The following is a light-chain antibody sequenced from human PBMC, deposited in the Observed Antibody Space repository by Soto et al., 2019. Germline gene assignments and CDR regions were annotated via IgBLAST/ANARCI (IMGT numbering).Light chain of an antibody. Sequence: CSAPLPLCPGESATLSWRASQSVSRSYLAWYQQKPGQAPRLLIYGASSRATGIPDRFSGSGSGTDFTLTISSLQSEDFAVYYSQQYKDRPQTLGPRTKVAIK. CDR2: GAS. J-gene: IGKJ3*01. CDR3: QQYKDRPQT. CDR1: QSVSRSY. V-gene: IGKV3D-15*01.